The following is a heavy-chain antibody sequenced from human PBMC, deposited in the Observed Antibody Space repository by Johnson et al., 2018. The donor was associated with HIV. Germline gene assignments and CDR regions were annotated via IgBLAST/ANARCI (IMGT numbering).Heavy chain of an antibody. J-gene: IGHJ3*02. CDR2: ISYDGTTK. Sequence: QVQLVESGGGVVQPGRSLRLSCAASGFTFSSYAMHWVRQAPGKGLEWVAVISYDGTTKYYADSVKGRFTISRDNSKNTLYLQMYSLRAEDTAVYYCAKDLSYPKTRAFDIWGQGTMVTVSS. CDR1: GFTFSSYA. V-gene: IGHV3-30*04. D-gene: IGHD2/OR15-2a*01. CDR3: AKDLSYPKTRAFDI.